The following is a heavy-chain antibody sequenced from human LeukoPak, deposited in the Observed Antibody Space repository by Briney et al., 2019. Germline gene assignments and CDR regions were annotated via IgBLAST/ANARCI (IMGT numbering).Heavy chain of an antibody. J-gene: IGHJ5*02. V-gene: IGHV4-59*12. Sequence: PSETLSLTCTVSGGSISSYYWSWIRQPPGKGLEWIGYIYYSGSTNYNPSLKSRVTMSVDTSKNQFSLKLSSVTAADTAVYYCARDRPQGDWFDPWGQGTLVTVSS. CDR1: GGSISSYY. CDR2: IYYSGST. CDR3: ARDRPQGDWFDP.